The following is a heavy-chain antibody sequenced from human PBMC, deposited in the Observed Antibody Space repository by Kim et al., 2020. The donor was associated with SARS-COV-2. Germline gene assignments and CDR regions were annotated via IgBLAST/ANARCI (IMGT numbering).Heavy chain of an antibody. CDR2: IYYSGST. CDR1: GGSVSSGSYY. D-gene: IGHD3-10*01. J-gene: IGHJ6*02. V-gene: IGHV4-61*01. CDR3: ARDQGWFGELLGDYYYYGMGV. Sequence: SETLSLTCTVSGGSVSSGSYYWSWIRQPPGKGLEWIGYIYYSGSTNYNPSLKSRVTISVDTSKNQFSLKLSSVTAADTAVYYCARDQGWFGELLGDYYYYGMGVGGQGATVTVSS.